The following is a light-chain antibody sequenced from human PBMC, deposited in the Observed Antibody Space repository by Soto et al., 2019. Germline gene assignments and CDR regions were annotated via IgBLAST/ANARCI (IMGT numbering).Light chain of an antibody. V-gene: IGLV2-11*01. CDR3: CSYAGSYLWL. Sequence: QSVLTQPRSVSGSPGQSVAISCTGTSNDVGNYNYVSWYQQYPDKAPKLLIYDVNKRPSGVPGRFSGSKSGDTASLTVSGLQAEDEAFYYCCSYAGSYLWLFGGGTQLTV. J-gene: IGLJ3*02. CDR1: SNDVGNYNY. CDR2: DVN.